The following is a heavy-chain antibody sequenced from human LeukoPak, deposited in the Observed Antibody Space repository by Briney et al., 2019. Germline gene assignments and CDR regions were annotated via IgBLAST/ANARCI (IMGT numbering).Heavy chain of an antibody. CDR3: ARVRAAAAGLVGY. CDR2: IYYSGST. J-gene: IGHJ4*02. V-gene: IGHV4-31*03. CDR1: GGSISSGGYY. Sequence: SETLSLTCTVSGGSISSGGYYWSWIRQHPGKGLEWIGYIYYSGSTYYNPSLKSRVTISVDTSKNQFSLKLSSVTAADTAVYYCARVRAAAAGLVGYWGQGTLVTVSS. D-gene: IGHD6-13*01.